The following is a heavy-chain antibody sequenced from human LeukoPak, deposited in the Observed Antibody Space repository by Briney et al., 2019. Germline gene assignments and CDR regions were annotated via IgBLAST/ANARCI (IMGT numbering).Heavy chain of an antibody. CDR2: IYYSGST. Sequence: PSETLSLTCVVSGGSISSGGYYWSWIRQHPGKGLEWIGYIYYSGSTYYNPSLKSRVTISVDTSKNQFSLKLSSVTAADTAVYYCARVRRVRYYDFWSGYPDVWGQGTTVTVSS. CDR1: GGSISSGGYY. V-gene: IGHV4-31*11. J-gene: IGHJ6*02. D-gene: IGHD3-3*01. CDR3: ARVRRVRYYDFWSGYPDV.